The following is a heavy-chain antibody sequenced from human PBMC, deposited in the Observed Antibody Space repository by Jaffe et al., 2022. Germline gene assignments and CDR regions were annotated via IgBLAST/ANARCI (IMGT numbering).Heavy chain of an antibody. CDR3: ARSPSGEEGAFDI. D-gene: IGHD2-15*01. J-gene: IGHJ3*02. CDR1: GFTFSSYS. Sequence: EVQLVESGGGLVKPGGSLRLSCAASGFTFSSYSMNWVRQAPGKGLEWVSSISSSSSYIYYADSVKGRFTISRDNAKNSLYLQMNSLRAEDTAVYYCARSPSGEEGAFDIWGQGTMVTVSS. CDR2: ISSSSSYI. V-gene: IGHV3-21*01.